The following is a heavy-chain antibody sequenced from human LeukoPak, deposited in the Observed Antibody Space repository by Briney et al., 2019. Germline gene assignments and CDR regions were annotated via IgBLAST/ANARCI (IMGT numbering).Heavy chain of an antibody. V-gene: IGHV3-23*01. CDR2: ISGSGGST. D-gene: IGHD6-6*01. Sequence: GGSLRLSCAVSGITLSNYGMSWVRQAPGKGLEWVSAISGSGGSTYYADSVKGRFSISRDNSKNTLYLQMNSLRAEDTAVYYCAKRDSSSPIFDYWGQGTLVTVSS. CDR1: GITLSNYG. J-gene: IGHJ4*02. CDR3: AKRDSSSPIFDY.